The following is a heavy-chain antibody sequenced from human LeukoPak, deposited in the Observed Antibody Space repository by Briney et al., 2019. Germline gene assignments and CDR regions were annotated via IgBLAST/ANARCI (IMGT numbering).Heavy chain of an antibody. CDR2: IKQDGSEK. D-gene: IGHD6-6*01. CDR3: ARVGPRIATRQALDY. J-gene: IGHJ4*02. CDR1: GFTFMSYW. Sequence: GGSLRLSCAASGFTFMSYWMSWVRQAPGKGLEWVANIKQDGSEKYYVDSVKGRFTISRDNAKNSLYLQMNSLRVEDTAVYYCARVGPRIATRQALDYWGQGTLVTVSS. V-gene: IGHV3-7*01.